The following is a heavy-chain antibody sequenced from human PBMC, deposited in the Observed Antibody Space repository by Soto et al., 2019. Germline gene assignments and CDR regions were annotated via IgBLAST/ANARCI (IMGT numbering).Heavy chain of an antibody. CDR1: GFTCSSYT. D-gene: IGHD3-10*01. CDR3: AIPMVRGDPDDYYYYGMDV. Sequence: GGSLRLSCAASGFTCSSYTMNWVRQAPGKGLEWVSSISSSSSYIYYADSVKGRFTISRDNAKNSLYLQMNSLRAEDTAVYYCAIPMVRGDPDDYYYYGMDVWGQGTTVPVSS. J-gene: IGHJ6*02. CDR2: ISSSSSYI. V-gene: IGHV3-21*01.